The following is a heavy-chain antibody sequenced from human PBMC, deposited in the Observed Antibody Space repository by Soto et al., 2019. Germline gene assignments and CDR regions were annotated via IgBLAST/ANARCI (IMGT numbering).Heavy chain of an antibody. CDR3: ARDASLLFGFWKKWNWFDL. CDR2: INAGNGNT. V-gene: IGHV1-3*01. CDR1: GYTFTKYT. J-gene: IGHJ5*02. D-gene: IGHD3-3*01. Sequence: ASVKVSCKTSGYTFTKYTIHWVRQAPGQRLEGMGWINAGNGNTEYSQKFQGRVTITRDTSASTAYMELSSLRSEDSGVYYCARDASLLFGFWKKWNWFDLWGQGTLVTVSS.